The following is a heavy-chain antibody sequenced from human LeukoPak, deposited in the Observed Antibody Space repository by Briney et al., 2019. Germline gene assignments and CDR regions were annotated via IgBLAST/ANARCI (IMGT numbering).Heavy chain of an antibody. CDR3: TRWTYGYGDY. J-gene: IGHJ4*02. D-gene: IGHD5-18*01. V-gene: IGHV3-49*04. CDR2: IRSKAYGGTT. Sequence: GGSLRLSCTVSGFTFGDYALNWVRQAPEKGLEWVGFIRSKAYGGTTEYAASVKGRFTISRDDSKSIAYLQMNSLKTEDTAVYYCTRWTYGYGDYWGQGSLVTVSS. CDR1: GFTFGDYA.